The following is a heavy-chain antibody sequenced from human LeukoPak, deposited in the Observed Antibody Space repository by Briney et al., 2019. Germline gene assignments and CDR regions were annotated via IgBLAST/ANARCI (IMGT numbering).Heavy chain of an antibody. CDR1: GGSISSYY. Sequence: SETLSLTCTVSGGSISSYYWSWIRQPAGKGLEWIGRIYTSGSTNYNPSLKSRVTMSVDTSKNQFSLKLSSVTAADTAVYYCARDRTLLGYDSSEGWFDPWGQGTLVTVSS. CDR3: ARDRTLLGYDSSEGWFDP. D-gene: IGHD3-22*01. CDR2: IYTSGST. V-gene: IGHV4-4*07. J-gene: IGHJ5*02.